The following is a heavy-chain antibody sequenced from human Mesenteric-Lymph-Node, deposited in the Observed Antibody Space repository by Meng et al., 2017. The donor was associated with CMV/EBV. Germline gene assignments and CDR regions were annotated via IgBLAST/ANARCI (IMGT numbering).Heavy chain of an antibody. CDR3: AGGIAAAGSRWFDP. J-gene: IGHJ5*02. CDR1: GGTFSSYT. V-gene: IGHV1-69*02. CDR2: IIPILGIA. D-gene: IGHD6-13*01. Sequence: QVQLVHSGAEVKKPGSSVKVSCKASGGTFSSYTISWVRQAPGQGLEWMGRIIPILGIANYAQKFQGRVTITAEKSTSTAYMELSSLRSEDTAVYYCAGGIAAAGSRWFDPWGQGTLVTVSS.